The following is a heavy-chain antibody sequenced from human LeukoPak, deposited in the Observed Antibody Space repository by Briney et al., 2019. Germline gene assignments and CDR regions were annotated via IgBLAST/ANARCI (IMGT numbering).Heavy chain of an antibody. J-gene: IGHJ4*02. V-gene: IGHV3-23*01. D-gene: IGHD6-6*01. CDR1: GFTFSSSA. CDR2: ISNNGGYT. Sequence: GGSLRLSCAASGFTFSSSAMSWVRQAPGKGLEWVSAISNNGGYTYYADSVKGRFTISRDNSKNTLYLQMNSLRAEDTAVYYCAKVGHSSSSSFDYWGQGTLVTVSS. CDR3: AKVGHSSSSSFDY.